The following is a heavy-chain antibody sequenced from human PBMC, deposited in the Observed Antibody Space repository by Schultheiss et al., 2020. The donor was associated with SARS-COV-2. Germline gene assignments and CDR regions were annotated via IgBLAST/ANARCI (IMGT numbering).Heavy chain of an antibody. CDR3: ARVVVLRYFDWSQGELDP. CDR1: GFTFSSYA. J-gene: IGHJ5*02. CDR2: ISYDGSNK. Sequence: GESLKISCAASGFTFSSYAMHWVRQAPGKGLEWVAVISYDGSNKYYADSVKGRFTISRDNSKNSLYLQMNSLRAEDTAVYYCARVVVLRYFDWSQGELDPWGQGTLVTVSS. V-gene: IGHV3-30*07. D-gene: IGHD3-9*01.